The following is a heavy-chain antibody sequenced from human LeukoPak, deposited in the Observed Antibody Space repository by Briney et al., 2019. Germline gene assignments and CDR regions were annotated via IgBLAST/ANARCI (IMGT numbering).Heavy chain of an antibody. CDR3: ARGNSSRWYIYFDS. D-gene: IGHD6-13*01. CDR1: GYTFTGYH. CDR2: INPNSGDS. Sequence: ASVKVSCKASGYTFTGYHMLWVRQAPGQGLEWMGWINPNSGDSNYVQKFQGRVTMTRDTSISTAYMELTRLRSDDTAMYYCARGNSSRWYIYFDSWGQGTLVTVSS. J-gene: IGHJ4*02. V-gene: IGHV1-2*02.